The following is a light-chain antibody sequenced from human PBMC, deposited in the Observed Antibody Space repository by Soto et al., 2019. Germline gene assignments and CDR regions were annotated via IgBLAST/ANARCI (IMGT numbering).Light chain of an antibody. CDR1: QSVSSGY. J-gene: IGKJ1*01. Sequence: IALTQSAGTVSSSPGEGATLSCRASQSVSSGYLAWYQQKPGQAPSLLIYGASSRATGIPDRFSGSGSGTNFTLTSSRLEPEDFAVYYCQQYGSSRWTFGQGTKVDIK. CDR2: GAS. CDR3: QQYGSSRWT. V-gene: IGKV3-20*01.